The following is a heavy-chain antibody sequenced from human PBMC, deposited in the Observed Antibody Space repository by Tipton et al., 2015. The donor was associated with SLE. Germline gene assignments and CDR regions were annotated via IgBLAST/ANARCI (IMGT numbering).Heavy chain of an antibody. J-gene: IGHJ3*02. CDR2: FSYSGST. CDR3: ARDRGFCSGGTCYYDGFDT. D-gene: IGHD2-15*01. CDR1: GGSISSCSCY. Sequence: TLSLTCTVSGGSISSCSCYWGWIRQPPGKGLEWIGTFSYSGSTYYNPSLKSRVTISVDTSKNQFSLEVRSVTAADTAVYYCARDRGFCSGGTCYYDGFDTWGQGTMVSVSS. V-gene: IGHV4-39*07.